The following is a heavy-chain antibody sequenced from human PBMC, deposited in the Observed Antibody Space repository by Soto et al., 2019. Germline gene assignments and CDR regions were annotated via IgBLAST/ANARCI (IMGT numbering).Heavy chain of an antibody. CDR2: INPTGGST. Sequence: QVQLVQSGAEVKKPGASVKVSCKASGYTFINYYIHWVRQAPGHGLEWMAIINPTGGSTSYAQKFQGRISLTLDTSTTTVYMELSSLTSEDTAIYYCARQLAAGDVWGQGTLVTVSS. V-gene: IGHV1-46*01. CDR1: GYTFINYY. D-gene: IGHD2-8*02. CDR3: ARQLAAGDV. J-gene: IGHJ4*02.